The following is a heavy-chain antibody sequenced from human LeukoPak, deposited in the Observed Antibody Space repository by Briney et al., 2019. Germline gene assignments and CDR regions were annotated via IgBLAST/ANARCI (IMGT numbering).Heavy chain of an antibody. D-gene: IGHD2-15*01. CDR1: GGSISSYY. Sequence: SETLSLTCTVSGGSISSYYWSWIRKPAGKGLERIGRIYTSGSTNYNPSLKSRVTMSVDTSKNQFSLTLSSVTAADTAVYYCARAVVVAAGDAFDIWGQGTMVTVSS. J-gene: IGHJ3*02. V-gene: IGHV4-4*07. CDR3: ARAVVVAAGDAFDI. CDR2: IYTSGST.